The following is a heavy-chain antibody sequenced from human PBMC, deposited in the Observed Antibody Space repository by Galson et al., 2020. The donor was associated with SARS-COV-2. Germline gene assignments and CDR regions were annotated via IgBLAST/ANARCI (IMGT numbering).Heavy chain of an antibody. CDR1: GYIFSGNY. J-gene: IGHJ5*02. CDR2: INPNSSGT. D-gene: IGHD3-10*01. CDR3: ARGGEWFGDHDWFDP. Sequence: GASVKVSCEATGYIFSGNYMHWVRQAPGQGLEWMGWINPNSSGTKYAQKFQGRVTITRDTSITTAYMELRRLTSDDTAFYYCARGGEWFGDHDWFDPWGQGTLVTVSS. V-gene: IGHV1-2*02.